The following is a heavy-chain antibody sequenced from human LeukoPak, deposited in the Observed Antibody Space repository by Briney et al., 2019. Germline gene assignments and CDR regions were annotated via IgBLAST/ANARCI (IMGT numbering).Heavy chain of an antibody. CDR3: ALMGVNYYYYGMDV. CDR1: GYTFTSYG. Sequence: ASVKVSCKASGYTFTSYGISWVRQAPGQGLEWMGWISAYNGNTNYAQKLQGRVTMTTDTSTSKAYMELRSLRSDDTAVYYCALMGVNYYYYGMDVWGKGTTVTVSS. CDR2: ISAYNGNT. J-gene: IGHJ6*04. V-gene: IGHV1-18*04. D-gene: IGHD2-21*01.